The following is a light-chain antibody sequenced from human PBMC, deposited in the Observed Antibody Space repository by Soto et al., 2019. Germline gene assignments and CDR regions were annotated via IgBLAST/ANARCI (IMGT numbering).Light chain of an antibody. J-gene: IGLJ1*01. Sequence: QSVLTQPPSASGTPGPRVTISCSGSSSNIGSNSVNWYQQVPGTAPKLLIFGNNQRPSGVPARFSGSKSGTSASLAISGLQSEDEADYYCAAWEDSLNARYVFGTGTKVTVL. CDR3: AAWEDSLNARYV. V-gene: IGLV1-44*01. CDR2: GNN. CDR1: SSNIGSNS.